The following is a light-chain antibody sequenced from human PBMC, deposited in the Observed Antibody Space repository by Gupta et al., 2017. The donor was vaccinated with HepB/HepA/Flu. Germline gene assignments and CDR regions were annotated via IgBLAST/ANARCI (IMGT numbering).Light chain of an antibody. CDR1: QSVSSY. CDR2: DAS. J-gene: IGKJ2*01. CDR3: QRRSNWPPT. Sequence: EIVLTQSPATLSLSPGERATLSCRASQSVSSYLAWYQQKPGQAPRLLIYDASNRATGIPARFSGSGSGTDFTLTISSLEPEDFAVYYCQRRSNWPPTFGQGTKLEMK. V-gene: IGKV3-11*01.